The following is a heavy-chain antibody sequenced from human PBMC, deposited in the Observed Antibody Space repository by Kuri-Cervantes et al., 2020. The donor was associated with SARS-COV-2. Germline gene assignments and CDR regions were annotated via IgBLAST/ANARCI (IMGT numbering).Heavy chain of an antibody. Sequence: GESLKISCAASGFTVSSNYMSWVRQAPGKGLEWVSVIYSGGSTYYADSVKGRFTISRDNSKNTLYLQMNSLRAEDTAVYYCAKDYYDSSGYYDAFDIWGQGTMVTVSS. J-gene: IGHJ3*02. CDR3: AKDYYDSSGYYDAFDI. CDR2: IYSGGST. D-gene: IGHD3-22*01. V-gene: IGHV3-53*01. CDR1: GFTVSSNY.